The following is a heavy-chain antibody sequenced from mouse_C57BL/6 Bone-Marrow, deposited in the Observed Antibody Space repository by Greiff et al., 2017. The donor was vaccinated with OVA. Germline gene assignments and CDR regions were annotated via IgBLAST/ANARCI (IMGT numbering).Heavy chain of an antibody. V-gene: IGHV1-72*01. Sequence: QVQLKQPGAELVKPGASVKLSCKASGYTFTSYWMHWVKQRPGRGLEWIGRIDPNSGGTKYNEKFKSKATLTVDKPSSTVYMQLSSLTSEDSAVYYCARRGPSSWYFDVWGTGTTVTVSS. D-gene: IGHD6-1*01. J-gene: IGHJ1*03. CDR1: GYTFTSYW. CDR2: IDPNSGGT. CDR3: ARRGPSSWYFDV.